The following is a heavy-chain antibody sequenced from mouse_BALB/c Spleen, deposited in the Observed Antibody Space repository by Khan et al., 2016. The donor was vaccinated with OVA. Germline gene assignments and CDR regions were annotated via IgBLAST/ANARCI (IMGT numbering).Heavy chain of an antibody. Sequence: QVQLQQSGAELVRPGSSVKISCKASGYSFSRSWMNWVKQRPGQGLEWIGQSYPGNGDANYNEQFNGKVTLTADKSSNTAYLQLNSLTSEDSAVYFCARWGGDCFAYWGHGTLVTVSA. CDR1: GYSFSRSW. J-gene: IGHJ3*01. V-gene: IGHV1-82*01. CDR2: SYPGNGDA. D-gene: IGHD2-13*01. CDR3: ARWGGDCFAY.